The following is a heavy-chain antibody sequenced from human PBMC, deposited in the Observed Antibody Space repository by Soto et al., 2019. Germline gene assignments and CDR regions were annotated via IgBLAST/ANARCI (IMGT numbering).Heavy chain of an antibody. J-gene: IGHJ4*02. Sequence: GGSLRLSCAASGFTFSNAWMNWVRQAPGKGLEWVGRIKSKTDGGTTDYAAPVKGRFTISRDDSKNTLYLQMNSLKTEDTAVYYCTTDDLIVVVPAAWDYWGQGTLVTVSS. CDR2: IKSKTDGGTT. CDR1: GFTFSNAW. V-gene: IGHV3-15*07. CDR3: TTDDLIVVVPAAWDY. D-gene: IGHD2-2*01.